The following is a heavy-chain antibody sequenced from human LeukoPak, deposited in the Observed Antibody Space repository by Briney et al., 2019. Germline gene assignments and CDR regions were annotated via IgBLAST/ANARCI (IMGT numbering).Heavy chain of an antibody. CDR1: GFTFSNSD. V-gene: IGHV3-21*01. J-gene: IGHJ5*02. D-gene: IGHD2-15*01. CDR2: ITTTSSYI. CDR3: ARSGCPGGSCYLRYSWLDL. Sequence: GSLRLSCATSGFTFSNSDMNWVRQAPGKGLEWVSSITTTSSYIYYADSVRGRFTISRDNAKNSLYLHMDSLRAEDTAVYYCARSGCPGGSCYLRYSWLDLWGRGTLVTVSS.